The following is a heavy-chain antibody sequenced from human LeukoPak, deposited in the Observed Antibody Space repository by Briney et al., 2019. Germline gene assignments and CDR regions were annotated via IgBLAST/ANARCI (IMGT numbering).Heavy chain of an antibody. Sequence: GGSLRLSCAASGFTFSSYGMHWVRQAPGKGLEWVAFIPYDGAYKYYACSVKGRFTISRDDSKNMVYLQVNSLRPEDTAVYYCAKRDSKSSGYSFDHWGPGTLVTVSS. CDR1: GFTFSSYG. V-gene: IGHV3-30*02. J-gene: IGHJ4*02. CDR3: AKRDSKSSGYSFDH. CDR2: IPYDGAYK. D-gene: IGHD3-22*01.